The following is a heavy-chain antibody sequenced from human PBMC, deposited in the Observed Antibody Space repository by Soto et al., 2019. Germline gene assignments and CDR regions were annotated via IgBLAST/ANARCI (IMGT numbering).Heavy chain of an antibody. V-gene: IGHV3-21*01. J-gene: IGHJ3*02. CDR3: ARDFRDPEYAFDI. Sequence: GGSLRLSCAASGFTFSSYSMNWVRQAPGKGLEWVSSISSSSSYIYYTDSVKGRFTISRDNAKNSLYLQMNSLRAEDAAVYYCARDFRDPEYAFDIWGQGTMVTVSS. CDR1: GFTFSSYS. CDR2: ISSSSSYI.